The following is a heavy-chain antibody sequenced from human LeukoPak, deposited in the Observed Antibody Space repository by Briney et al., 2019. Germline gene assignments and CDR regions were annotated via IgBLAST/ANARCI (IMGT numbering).Heavy chain of an antibody. J-gene: IGHJ6*03. CDR1: GGTFSSYA. Sequence: SVKVSCKASGGTFSSYAISCVRQAPGQGLEWMGGIIPIFGTANYAQKFQGRVTITTDESTSTAYMELSILRSEDTAVDYCARGNYVDYYYYYMDVWGKGTTVTVSS. CDR2: IIPIFGTA. D-gene: IGHD4-11*01. CDR3: ARGNYVDYYYYYMDV. V-gene: IGHV1-69*05.